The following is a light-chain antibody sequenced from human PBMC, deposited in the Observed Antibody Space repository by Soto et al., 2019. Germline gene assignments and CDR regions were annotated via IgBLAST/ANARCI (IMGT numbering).Light chain of an antibody. CDR1: SSDVGGYNY. CDR2: EVS. Sequence: QSVLTQPHSASGSPGQSVTISCTGTSSDVGGYNYVSWYQQHPGKAPKLMIYEVSKRPSGVPDRFSGSKSGNTASLTVSGLQAEDEADYYCNSYGGSNNFVFGTGTKVTVL. CDR3: NSYGGSNNFV. V-gene: IGLV2-8*01. J-gene: IGLJ1*01.